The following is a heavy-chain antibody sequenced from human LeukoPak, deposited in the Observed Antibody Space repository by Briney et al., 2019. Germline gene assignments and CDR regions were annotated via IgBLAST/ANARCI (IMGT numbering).Heavy chain of an antibody. V-gene: IGHV3-15*01. J-gene: IGHJ6*02. CDR3: TTGSKTVVTTYYYYYGMDV. CDR2: IKSKTDGGTT. Sequence: GGSLRLSCAASGFTLSNAWMSWVRQVPGKGLEWVGRIKSKTDGGTTDYAAPVKGRFTISRDDSKNTLYLQMNSLKTEDTAVYYCTTGSKTVVTTYYYYYGMDVWGQGTTVTVSS. D-gene: IGHD4-23*01. CDR1: GFTLSNAW.